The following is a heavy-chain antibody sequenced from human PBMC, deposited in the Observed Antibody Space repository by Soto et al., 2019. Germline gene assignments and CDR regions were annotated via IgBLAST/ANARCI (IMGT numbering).Heavy chain of an antibody. Sequence: QVQLVQSGAEVKKPGASVKVSCKASGYTFTSYAMHWVRQAPGQRLEWMRWINAGNGNTKYSQKFQGRVTITRDTSASTAYMELSSLRSEDTAVYYCARGANTYYDILTGNFDYWGQGTLVTVSS. CDR1: GYTFTSYA. D-gene: IGHD3-9*01. CDR3: ARGANTYYDILTGNFDY. V-gene: IGHV1-3*01. CDR2: INAGNGNT. J-gene: IGHJ4*02.